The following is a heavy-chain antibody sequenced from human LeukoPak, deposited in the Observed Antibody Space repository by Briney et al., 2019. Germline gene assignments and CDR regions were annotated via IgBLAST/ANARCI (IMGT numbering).Heavy chain of an antibody. CDR1: GGSISSYY. CDR2: IYYSGST. J-gene: IGHJ4*02. Sequence: NPSETLSLTCTVSGGSISSYYWSWIRQPPGKGLEWIGYIYYSGSTNYNPSLKSRVTISVDTSKNQFSLKLSSVTAADTAVYYCAREPYSSSSFDYWGQGTLVTVSS. D-gene: IGHD6-13*01. CDR3: AREPYSSSSFDY. V-gene: IGHV4-59*01.